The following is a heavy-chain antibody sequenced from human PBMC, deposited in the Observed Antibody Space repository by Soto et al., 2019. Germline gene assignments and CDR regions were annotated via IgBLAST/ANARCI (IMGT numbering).Heavy chain of an antibody. CDR3: ARVRRSGWYLDY. V-gene: IGHV4-39*01. CDR1: SDSITRSSYY. J-gene: IGHJ4*02. Sequence: SQTRSLACLVSSDSITRSSYYWDRIRQPPGKGLEWMGSVYFSGATNYNSALKSRVTISVDTSKNQFSLKLSSVSAADTAVYYGARVRRSGWYLDYWGQGTLVTVSS. D-gene: IGHD6-19*01. CDR2: VYFSGAT.